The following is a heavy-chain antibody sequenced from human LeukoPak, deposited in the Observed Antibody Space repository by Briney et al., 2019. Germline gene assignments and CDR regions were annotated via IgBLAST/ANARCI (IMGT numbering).Heavy chain of an antibody. CDR1: GFTFSSYA. D-gene: IGHD2-2*01. Sequence: PGGSLRLSCAVSGFTFSSYAMSWVRQAPGKGLEWVSTISGTGGATYYADSVKGRFTFSRDNSKNTLYLQMSSLRAEDTAVYYCAKRGCCSGTGRSYYFDDWGQGTLVTVSS. CDR3: AKRGCCSGTGRSYYFDD. CDR2: ISGTGGAT. V-gene: IGHV3-23*01. J-gene: IGHJ4*02.